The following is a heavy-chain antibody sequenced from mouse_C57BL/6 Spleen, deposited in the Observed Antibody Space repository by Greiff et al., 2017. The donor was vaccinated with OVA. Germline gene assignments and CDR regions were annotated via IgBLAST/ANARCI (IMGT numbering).Heavy chain of an antibody. CDR3: ARLYSNYVGDY. J-gene: IGHJ4*01. Sequence: QVQLQQSGAELVRPGTSVKMSCKASGYTFTNYWIGWAKQRPGHGLEWIGDIYPGGGYTNYNEKFKGKATLTADKSSSTASMPLSSLTYDDSAIYYCARLYSNYVGDYWGQGTSVTVSS. CDR2: IYPGGGYT. D-gene: IGHD2-5*01. CDR1: GYTFTNYW. V-gene: IGHV1-63*01.